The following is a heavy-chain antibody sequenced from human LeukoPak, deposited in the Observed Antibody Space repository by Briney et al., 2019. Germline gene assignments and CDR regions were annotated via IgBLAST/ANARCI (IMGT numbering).Heavy chain of an antibody. Sequence: ASVKVSCKASRYTFTGYYMHWVRQAPGQGLEWMGWINPNSGGTNYAQKFQGRVTMTRDTSISTAYMELSRLRSDDTAVYYCATSDVGDSSPSDYWGQGTLVTVSS. D-gene: IGHD6-13*01. V-gene: IGHV1-2*02. CDR3: ATSDVGDSSPSDY. CDR1: RYTFTGYY. CDR2: INPNSGGT. J-gene: IGHJ4*02.